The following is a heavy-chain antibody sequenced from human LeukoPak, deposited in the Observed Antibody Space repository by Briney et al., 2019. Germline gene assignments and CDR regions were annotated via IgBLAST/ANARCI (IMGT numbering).Heavy chain of an antibody. D-gene: IGHD4-17*01. V-gene: IGHV3-74*01. J-gene: IGHJ1*01. CDR3: ARPLYGDFAKYFQR. Sequence: GGSLRLSCAASGFTLSSYWRDWVRQAPGKGLVWVSHINKDGSSTSYADSVKGRFTISRDNAKNTLYLQMSSLRAEDTALYYCARPLYGDFAKYFQRWGQGTLVTVSS. CDR2: INKDGSST. CDR1: GFTLSSYW.